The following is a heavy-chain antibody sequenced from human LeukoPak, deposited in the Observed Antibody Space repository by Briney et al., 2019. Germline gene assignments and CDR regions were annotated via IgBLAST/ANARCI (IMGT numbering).Heavy chain of an antibody. CDR1: GFTVSSNY. CDR2: IYSGGNT. J-gene: IGHJ4*02. D-gene: IGHD1-7*01. CDR3: ARDHINWNSLFGY. Sequence: GGSLRLSCAASGFTVSSNYMSWVRQAPGKGPEWVSVIYSGGNTYYADSAKGRFTISRDNSKNTLYLQMNSLRAEDTAVYYCARDHINWNSLFGYWGQGTLVTVSS. V-gene: IGHV3-53*01.